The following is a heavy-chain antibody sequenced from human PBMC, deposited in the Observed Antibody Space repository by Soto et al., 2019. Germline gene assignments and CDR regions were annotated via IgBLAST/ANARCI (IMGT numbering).Heavy chain of an antibody. CDR1: GYTFTSYG. J-gene: IGHJ4*02. V-gene: IGHV1-18*01. CDR3: AMPLGGNSSSWYGFDY. Sequence: GASVKVSCKASGYTFTSYGISWVRQAPGQGLEWMGWISAYNGNTNYAQKLQGRVTMTTDTSTSTAYMELRSLRSDDTAVYYCAMPLGGNSSSWYGFDYWGQGTLVTVSS. CDR2: ISAYNGNT. D-gene: IGHD6-13*01.